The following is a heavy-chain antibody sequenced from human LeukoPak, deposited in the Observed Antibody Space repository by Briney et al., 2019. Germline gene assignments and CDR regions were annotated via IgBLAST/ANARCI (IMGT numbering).Heavy chain of an antibody. V-gene: IGHV3-23*01. CDR1: GFPHSSYA. CDR2: ISGIGGST. D-gene: IGHD3-22*01. J-gene: IGHJ4*02. Sequence: GGPLRLSCAASGFPHSSYAMSWLRQPPGKGLEWVSAISGIGGSTYYADSVKGRFTIARENSKNTLYLQMYSLRAEDTAVYYCAKASHYYDSSGYYYGDYWGQGTLVTVSS. CDR3: AKASHYYDSSGYYYGDY.